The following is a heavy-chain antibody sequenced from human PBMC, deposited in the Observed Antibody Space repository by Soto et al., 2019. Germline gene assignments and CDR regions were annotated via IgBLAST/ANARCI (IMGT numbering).Heavy chain of an antibody. CDR2: IYHSGST. J-gene: IGHJ6*02. CDR3: ARGRGYYGSGSRKDYYYGMDV. V-gene: IGHV4-30-2*01. D-gene: IGHD3-10*01. CDR1: GGSISSGGYS. Sequence: SETLSLTCAVSGGSISSGGYSWSWIRQPPGKGLEWIGYIYHSGSTYYNPSLKSRVTISVDTSKNQFSLKLSSVTAADTAVYYCARGRGYYGSGSRKDYYYGMDVWGQGTTVTVSS.